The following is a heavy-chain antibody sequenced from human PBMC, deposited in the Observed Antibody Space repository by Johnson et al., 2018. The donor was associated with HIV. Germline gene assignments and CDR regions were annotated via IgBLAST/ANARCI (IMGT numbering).Heavy chain of an antibody. CDR3: ARDGRDLVTRGSFDV. V-gene: IGHV3-66*02. D-gene: IGHD3-9*01. Sequence: VQLVESGGGVVRPGGSLRLSCAASGITVGTNYMSWVRQAPGKGLEWVSVIFSVGDVYYADSVKGRFTISRDNSKNMVYLQMNSLRPEDTAVYYCARDGRDLVTRGSFDVWGQGTVVTVSS. J-gene: IGHJ3*01. CDR2: IFSVGDV. CDR1: GITVGTNY.